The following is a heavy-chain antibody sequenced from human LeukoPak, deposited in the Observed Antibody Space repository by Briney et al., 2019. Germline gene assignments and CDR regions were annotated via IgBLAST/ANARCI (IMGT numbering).Heavy chain of an antibody. V-gene: IGHV1-2*04. CDR2: INPNSGGT. CDR1: GYTFTGYY. J-gene: IGHJ4*02. Sequence: EASVKVSCKASGYTFTGYYMHWVRQAPGQGLEWMGWINPNSGGTNYAQKFQGWVTMTRDTSISTAYMELSRLRSDDTAVYYCAEVGGYSSGWYNFDYWGQGTLVTVSS. CDR3: AEVGGYSSGWYNFDY. D-gene: IGHD6-19*01.